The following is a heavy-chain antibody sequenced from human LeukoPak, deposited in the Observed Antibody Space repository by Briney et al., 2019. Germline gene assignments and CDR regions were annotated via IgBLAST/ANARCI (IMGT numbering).Heavy chain of an antibody. D-gene: IGHD3-22*01. CDR3: ARGGYDSRRGDFQH. Sequence: SVKVSCKASGGTFSSYAISWVRQAPGQGLEWMGGIIPIFGTASYAQKFQGRVTITADESTNTAYMELSSLRSEDTAVYYCARGGYDSRRGDFQHWGQGTLVTVSS. V-gene: IGHV1-69*13. CDR2: IIPIFGTA. J-gene: IGHJ1*01. CDR1: GGTFSSYA.